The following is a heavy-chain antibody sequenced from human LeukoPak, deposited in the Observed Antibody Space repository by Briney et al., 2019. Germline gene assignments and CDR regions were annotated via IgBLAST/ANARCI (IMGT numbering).Heavy chain of an antibody. CDR3: ARGSPYYYDSSPLLIQH. V-gene: IGHV1-69*05. CDR1: GGTFSSYA. D-gene: IGHD3-22*01. J-gene: IGHJ1*01. CDR2: IIPIFGTA. Sequence: SVKVSCKASGGTFSSYAISWVRQAPGQGLEWMGRIIPIFGTANYAQKFQGRVTITTDESTSTAYMELSSLRSEDTAVYYCARGSPYYYDSSPLLIQHWGQGTLVTVSS.